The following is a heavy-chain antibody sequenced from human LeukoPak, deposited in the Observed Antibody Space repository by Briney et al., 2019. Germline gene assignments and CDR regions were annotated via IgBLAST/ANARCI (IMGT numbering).Heavy chain of an antibody. CDR1: GFTFGSYS. V-gene: IGHV3-48*02. Sequence: SGGSLRLSCAASGFTFGSYSMNCVRQAPGKGLEWVPYISSSSSTIYYADSVKGRFTISRDNAKNSLYLQMNSLRDEDTAVYYCARDPGTAMGRALDYWGQGTLVTVSS. J-gene: IGHJ4*02. CDR2: ISSSSSTI. CDR3: ARDPGTAMGRALDY. D-gene: IGHD5-18*01.